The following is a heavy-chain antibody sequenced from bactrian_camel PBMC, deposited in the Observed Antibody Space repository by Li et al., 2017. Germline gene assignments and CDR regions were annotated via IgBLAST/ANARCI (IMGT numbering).Heavy chain of an antibody. CDR3: AKDDYSGCYSTNPFEYYPY. CDR2: IYHGGSST. D-gene: IGHD2*01. J-gene: IGHJ4*01. Sequence: VQLVESGGGSVQAGGSLRLSCVASGYTDNWFCMGWFRQAPGKEREGVASIYHGGSSTYYTDSVKGQFTISRDNAKNTLYLQLNSLKTEDTAMYYCAKDDYSGCYSTNPFEYYPYWGQGTQVTVS. CDR1: GYTDNWFC. V-gene: IGHV3S1*01.